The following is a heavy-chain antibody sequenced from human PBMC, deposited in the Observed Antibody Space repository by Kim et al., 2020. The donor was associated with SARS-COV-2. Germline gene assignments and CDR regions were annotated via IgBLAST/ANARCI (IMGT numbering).Heavy chain of an antibody. D-gene: IGHD6-19*01. V-gene: IGHV3-11*04. CDR3: ASQRFSGCFDY. J-gene: IGHJ4*02. CDR2: T. Sequence: TFYADYVKGRFTLSRDNAKTSLYLQMNSLRAEDTAVYYCASQRFSGCFDYWGQGTLVTVSS.